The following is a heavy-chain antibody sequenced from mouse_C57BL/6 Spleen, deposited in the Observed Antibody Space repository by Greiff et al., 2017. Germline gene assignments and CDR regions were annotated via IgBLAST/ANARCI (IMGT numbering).Heavy chain of an antibody. J-gene: IGHJ3*01. CDR3: ESFGYYAWFAY. Sequence: LQLQHPETALLNPHTSVTLSSKASVYTFTSYWMHWLTQTPGQGLEWVGNINPSNGGTNYNEQFKNKATLTVDKSSSTAYMQLSRLTSEDSAVYYCESFGYYAWFAYWGQGTLVTVSA. CDR1: VYTFTSYW. CDR2: INPSNGGT. V-gene: IGHV1-53*01. D-gene: IGHD2-3*01.